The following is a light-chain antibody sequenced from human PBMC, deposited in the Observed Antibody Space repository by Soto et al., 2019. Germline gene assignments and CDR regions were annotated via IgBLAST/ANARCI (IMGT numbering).Light chain of an antibody. Sequence: QSALTQPASVSGSPGQSITISCTGTSSDVGRYNYVSWYQQHPGKAPKLMIYEVSNRPSGVSNRFSASKSGNKASLTISGLQAEDEADYYCTSYTSSTTWVFGGGTKLTVL. V-gene: IGLV2-14*01. CDR3: TSYTSSTTWV. CDR2: EVS. CDR1: SSDVGRYNY. J-gene: IGLJ3*02.